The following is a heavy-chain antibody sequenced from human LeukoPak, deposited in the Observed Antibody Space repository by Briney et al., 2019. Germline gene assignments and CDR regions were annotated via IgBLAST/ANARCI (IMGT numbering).Heavy chain of an antibody. D-gene: IGHD6-6*01. Sequence: SQTLSLTCTVSGGSISSGNYYWSWLRQPAGKGLEWIGRVYAGRSTNSNPSLKSRVTISIDTSKNHFSLRLSSVTAADTAVYYCARGCGSSSSNWFDPWGQGTLVTVSS. CDR3: ARGCGSSSSNWFDP. CDR1: GGSISSGNYY. CDR2: VYAGRST. J-gene: IGHJ5*02. V-gene: IGHV4-61*02.